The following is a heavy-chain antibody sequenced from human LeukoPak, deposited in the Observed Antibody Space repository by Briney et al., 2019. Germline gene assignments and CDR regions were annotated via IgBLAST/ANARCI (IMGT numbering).Heavy chain of an antibody. CDR3: ARAESGHDTILLYYFDY. J-gene: IGHJ4*02. CDR2: ISSSSSYI. V-gene: IGHV3-21*01. D-gene: IGHD2-15*01. Sequence: PGGSLRLSCAASAFTFSSYSMNWVRQAPGKGLEWVSSISSSSSYIYYADSVKGRFTISRDNAKNSLYLQMNSLRAEDTAVYYCARAESGHDTILLYYFDYCGQGTLVTVSS. CDR1: AFTFSSYS.